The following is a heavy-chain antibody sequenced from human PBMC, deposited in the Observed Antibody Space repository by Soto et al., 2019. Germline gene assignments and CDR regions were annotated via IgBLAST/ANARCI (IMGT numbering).Heavy chain of an antibody. J-gene: IGHJ1*01. CDR3: ARYSLAATNLLGQLAV. CDR2: VYYSGTT. CDR1: GASVNTRNYY. V-gene: IGHV4-61*01. D-gene: IGHD2-15*01. Sequence: SETLSLTCAVSGASVNTRNYYWSWIRQPPGKGLEWIGYVYYSGTTNYNPSLKSRVTISIDTSKNQFSLKLNSVAAADTAVYYCARYSLAATNLLGQLAVWGQGALVPGSS.